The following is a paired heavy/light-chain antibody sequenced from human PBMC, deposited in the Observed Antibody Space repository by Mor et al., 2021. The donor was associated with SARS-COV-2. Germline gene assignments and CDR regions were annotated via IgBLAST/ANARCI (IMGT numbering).Heavy chain of an antibody. V-gene: IGHV3-21*06. CDR1: GFTFSSYS. CDR3: AKDLPSTVTTGGFDY. D-gene: IGHD4-17*01. CDR2: ISSSGSYI. Sequence: EVQLVESGGGLVKPGGSLRLSCAASGFTFSSYSMNWVRQAPGKGLEWVSSISSSGSYISYADSVKGRFTISRDNAKNALFLQMNSLRAEDTAVYYCAKDLPSTVTTGGFDYWGQGTLVTVSS. J-gene: IGHJ4*02.
Light chain of an antibody. V-gene: IGLV3-1*01. Sequence: SYELTQPPSVSVSPGQTATITCSGDKLGDKYACWYQQKPGQSPVLVIYQDTKRPSGIPERFSGSNSGNTATLTISGTQAMDEADYYCQAWVSSTRMVFGGGTKLTVL. CDR2: QDT. J-gene: IGLJ2*01. CDR3: QAWVSSTRMV. CDR1: KLGDKY.